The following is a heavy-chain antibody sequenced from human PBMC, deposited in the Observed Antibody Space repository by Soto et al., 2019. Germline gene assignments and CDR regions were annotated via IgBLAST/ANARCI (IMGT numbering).Heavy chain of an antibody. CDR3: ASRAAAGSLDAAFDI. J-gene: IGHJ3*02. V-gene: IGHV3-11*03. Sequence: GGSLRLSCTASGFTFSDSYMSWIRQAPGKGLEWVSSSSSSTRYTNYVDFVKGRFTISRDNAKNSLYLQMNSLRVEDTAVYYWASRAAAGSLDAAFDIWGQGTMVTVSS. CDR1: GFTFSDSY. D-gene: IGHD6-13*01. CDR2: SSSSTRYT.